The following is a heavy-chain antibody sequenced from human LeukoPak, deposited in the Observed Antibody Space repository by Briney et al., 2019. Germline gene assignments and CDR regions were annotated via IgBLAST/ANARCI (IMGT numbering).Heavy chain of an antibody. CDR3: AAANDAKIAPFDH. D-gene: IGHD2-21*01. V-gene: IGHV4-4*09. CDR1: GVSMSAYQ. CDR2: INTKGET. Sequence: SETLSLTCTVSGVSMSAYQWSWVRQPPEKGLEWIGCINTKGETSYNPSLKSRVTTSVDTSKSQFSLRLTSVTAADTAVYYCAAANDAKIAPFDHWGQGAPVTVSS. J-gene: IGHJ4*02.